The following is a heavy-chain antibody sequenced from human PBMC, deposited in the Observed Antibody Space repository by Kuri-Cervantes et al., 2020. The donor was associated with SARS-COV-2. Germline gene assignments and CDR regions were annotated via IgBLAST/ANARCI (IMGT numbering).Heavy chain of an antibody. CDR3: ARYYIVVVPAAANWFDP. V-gene: IGHV4-4*02. Sequence: SETLSLTCAVSGGSISSSNWWSWVRQPPGKGLEWIGEIYHSGSTNYNPSLKSRVTISVDTSKNQFSLKLSSVTAADTAVYYCARYYIVVVPAAANWFDPWGQGTLVTVSS. D-gene: IGHD2-2*01. CDR2: IYHSGST. J-gene: IGHJ5*02. CDR1: GGSISSSNW.